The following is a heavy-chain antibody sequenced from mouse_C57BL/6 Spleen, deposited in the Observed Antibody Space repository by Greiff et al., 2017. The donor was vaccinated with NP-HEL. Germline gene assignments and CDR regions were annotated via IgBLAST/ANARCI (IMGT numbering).Heavy chain of an antibody. CDR1: GYTFTDYN. CDR3: ARDYGDQAWFAY. Sequence: VQLKQSGPELVKPGASVKMSCKASGYTFTDYNMHWVKQSHGKSLEWIGYINPNNGGTSYNQKFKGKATLTVNKSSSSAYMELRSLTSEDSAVYYCARDYGDQAWFAYWGQGTLVTVSA. CDR2: INPNNGGT. J-gene: IGHJ3*01. V-gene: IGHV1-22*01. D-gene: IGHD2-13*01.